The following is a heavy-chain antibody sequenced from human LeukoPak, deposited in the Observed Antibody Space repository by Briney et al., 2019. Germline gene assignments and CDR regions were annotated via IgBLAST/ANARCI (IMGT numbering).Heavy chain of an antibody. Sequence: PGGSLRLSWAAARFTFSTYSMNWVRQAPGKGLEWVSFISTSSSYIYYADSVKGRFTISRDNARNSVYLQMNSLRAEDTAVYYCARDPGSTQTLHDAFDIWGQGTMVTVSS. J-gene: IGHJ3*02. D-gene: IGHD1-26*01. CDR1: RFTFSTYS. CDR2: ISTSSSYI. CDR3: ARDPGSTQTLHDAFDI. V-gene: IGHV3-21*01.